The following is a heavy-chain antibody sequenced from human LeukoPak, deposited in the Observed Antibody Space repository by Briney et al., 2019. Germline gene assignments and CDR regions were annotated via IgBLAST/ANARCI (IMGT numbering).Heavy chain of an antibody. V-gene: IGHV1-46*01. D-gene: IGHD3-22*01. CDR2: INPSGGST. CDR3: ATYYYDSSGYFDY. CDR1: GYTFTSYY. Sequence: ASVKVSCKASGYTFTSYYMHWVRQAPGQGLEWMGIINPSGGSTSYAQKFQGRVTMTEDTSTDTAYMELSSLRSEDTAVYYCATYYYDSSGYFDYWGQGTLVTVSS. J-gene: IGHJ4*02.